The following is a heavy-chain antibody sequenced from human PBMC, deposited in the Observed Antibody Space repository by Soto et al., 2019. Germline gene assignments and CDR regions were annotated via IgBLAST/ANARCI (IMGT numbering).Heavy chain of an antibody. CDR1: GGSISSSNW. CDR2: IYHSGST. V-gene: IGHV4-4*02. Sequence: SETLSLTCAVPGGSISSSNWWSWVRQPPGKGLEWIGEIYHSGSTNYNPSLKSRVTISVDKSKNQFSLKLSSVTAADTAVYYCARVGLPRVAFDIWGQGTMVTVSS. J-gene: IGHJ3*02. D-gene: IGHD4-17*01. CDR3: ARVGLPRVAFDI.